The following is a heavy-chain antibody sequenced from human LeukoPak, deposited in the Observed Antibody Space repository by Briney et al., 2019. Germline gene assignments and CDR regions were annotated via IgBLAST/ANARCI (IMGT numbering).Heavy chain of an antibody. D-gene: IGHD1-1*01. CDR1: GGSITTYY. J-gene: IGHJ4*02. CDR2: MFHSGST. CDR3: ARATGATGTTTYYFEY. V-gene: IGHV4-59*08. Sequence: SETLSLTCSVSGGSITTYYWGWIRQPPGKGLGWIGFMFHSGSTSYNPSLKSRVTISVDTSRNQFSLRLNSVTAADTAVYYCARATGATGTTTYYFEYWGQGTLVTVSS.